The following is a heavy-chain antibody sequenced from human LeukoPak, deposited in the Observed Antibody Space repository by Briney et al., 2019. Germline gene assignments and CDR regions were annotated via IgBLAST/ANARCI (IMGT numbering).Heavy chain of an antibody. Sequence: SETLSLTCTVSGGSINSGGYYWSWIRQHPGKGLEWIGYIYYSGSTYYNPSLKSRVTISVDTSKNQFSLKLSSVTAADTAVYYCARDGGSYGYFDYWGQGTLVTVSS. J-gene: IGHJ4*02. CDR2: IYYSGST. V-gene: IGHV4-31*03. D-gene: IGHD5-18*01. CDR1: GGSINSGGYY. CDR3: ARDGGSYGYFDY.